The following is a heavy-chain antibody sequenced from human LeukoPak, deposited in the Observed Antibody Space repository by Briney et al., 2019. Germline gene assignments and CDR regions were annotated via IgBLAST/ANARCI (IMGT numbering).Heavy chain of an antibody. Sequence: SETLSLTCTVSGGXISSYYCSWIRQPPGKGLEWIGYIYYSGSTNCNPSVKSRVAMSVDTSKKQFSLTLSSLTAADTAVYYCARGGTAVIAPYAFDIWGQGTMVTVSS. CDR1: GGXISSYY. D-gene: IGHD4-23*01. CDR2: IYYSGST. V-gene: IGHV4-59*01. J-gene: IGHJ3*02. CDR3: ARGGTAVIAPYAFDI.